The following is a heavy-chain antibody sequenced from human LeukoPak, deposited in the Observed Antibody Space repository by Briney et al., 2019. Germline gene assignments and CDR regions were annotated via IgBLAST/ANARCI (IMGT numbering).Heavy chain of an antibody. V-gene: IGHV3-23*01. CDR2: IGETGDTT. J-gene: IGHJ4*02. CDR1: GFIFGNYA. Sequence: GGSLRLSCEASGFIFGNYAMNWVRQSPGKGLEWVSSIGETGDTTDYADSVKGRFTVSRDNSKNTLYLQMNNLRAEDTAVYHCAKQFLDTNWGQGTLVTLSS. CDR3: AKQFLDTN. D-gene: IGHD5-18*01.